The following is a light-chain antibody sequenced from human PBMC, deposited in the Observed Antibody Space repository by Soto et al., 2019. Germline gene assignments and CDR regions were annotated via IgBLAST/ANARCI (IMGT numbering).Light chain of an antibody. Sequence: QSVLTQPASVSGSPGQSITISCTGTSSDVGGYNLVSWYQQHPGKAPKLMIYEVSNRPSGASNRFSGSKSGNTASLTISGLQAEDEADYYCSAYTSSTTRVFGTGTKVTVL. V-gene: IGLV2-14*01. CDR1: SSDVGGYNL. J-gene: IGLJ1*01. CDR3: SAYTSSTTRV. CDR2: EVS.